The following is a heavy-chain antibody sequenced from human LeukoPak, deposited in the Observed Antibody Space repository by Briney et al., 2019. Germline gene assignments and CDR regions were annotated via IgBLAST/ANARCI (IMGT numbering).Heavy chain of an antibody. CDR2: ISRSSTYI. D-gene: IGHD2/OR15-2a*01. CDR3: ARDFLRSRFDY. Sequence: GSLRLSCAASGFTFSSNSMNWVRQAPGKGLEWVSSISRSSTYIYYADSVKGRFTISRDNAKNSLYLQMNSLRAEDTAVYYCARDFLRSRFDYWGQGTLVTVSS. CDR1: GFTFSSNS. V-gene: IGHV3-21*01. J-gene: IGHJ4*02.